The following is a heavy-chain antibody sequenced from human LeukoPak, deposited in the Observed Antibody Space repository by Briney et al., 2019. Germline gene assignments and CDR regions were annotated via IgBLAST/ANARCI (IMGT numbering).Heavy chain of an antibody. CDR2: IYYRGTT. CDR3: ARNTIFGDIIESYFDY. V-gene: IGHV4-30-4*08. D-gene: IGHD3-3*01. CDR1: GASVSSGDYY. J-gene: IGHJ4*02. Sequence: SQTLSLTCTVSGASVSSGDYYWSWIRQSPGKDLEWIGYIYYRGTTFYNPSLKSRVTISVDMFKNQFSLRLNSVTAADTAVYFCARNTIFGDIIESYFDYWGRGALVTVSS.